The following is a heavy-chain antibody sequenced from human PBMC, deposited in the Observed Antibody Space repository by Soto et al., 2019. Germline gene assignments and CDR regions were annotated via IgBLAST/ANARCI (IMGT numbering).Heavy chain of an antibody. J-gene: IGHJ4*02. CDR1: GYTFTSYD. CDR3: AREKGGGSYLDY. CDR2: MNPNSGNT. D-gene: IGHD1-26*01. V-gene: IGHV1-8*01. Sequence: QVQLVQSGAEVKKPGASVKVSCKASGYTFTSYDINWVRQATGQGLEWMGWMNPNSGNTGYAQKSXGXXTMTRNTSISTAYMELSSLRSEDTAVYYWAREKGGGSYLDYWGQGTLVTVSS.